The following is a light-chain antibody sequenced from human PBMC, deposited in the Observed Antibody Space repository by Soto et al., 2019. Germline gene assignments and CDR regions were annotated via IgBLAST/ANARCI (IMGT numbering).Light chain of an antibody. J-gene: IGLJ2*01. CDR1: SRDVGSSNL. CDR3: CSYAGSSTVVI. CDR2: GGT. V-gene: IGLV2-23*03. Sequence: QSALTQPASVSGSPGQSITISCTATSRDVGSSNLVSWYQQHPGKAPKLMIYGGTKRPSGVSNRFSGSRSGNTASLTISGLQAEDEADYYCCSYAGSSTVVIFGGGTQLTVL.